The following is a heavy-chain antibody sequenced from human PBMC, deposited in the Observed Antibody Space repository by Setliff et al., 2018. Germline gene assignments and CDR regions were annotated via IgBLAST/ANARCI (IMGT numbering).Heavy chain of an antibody. J-gene: IGHJ3*02. CDR3: VRATEKFGLYSSSSNPFDI. CDR2: IYSIGSA. V-gene: IGHV4-61*02. CDR1: GGSITSGNNY. D-gene: IGHD6-6*01. Sequence: SGTLSLTCTVSGGSITSGNNYWSWIRQPAGKGLEWIGRIYSIGSATYNPSLKSRISISMHTSRDQLSLQLTAVTAADTAMYYCVRATEKFGLYSSSSNPFDIWGQGTMVTVSS.